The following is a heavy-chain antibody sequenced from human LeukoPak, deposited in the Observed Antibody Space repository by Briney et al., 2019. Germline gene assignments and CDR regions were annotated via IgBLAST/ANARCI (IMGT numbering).Heavy chain of an antibody. V-gene: IGHV3-21*01. CDR2: ISSSGSYI. D-gene: IGHD2-21*02. Sequence: PGGSLRLSCGASGFTFSRYSMNWVRQAPGKGLEWVSSISSSGSYIYYADSVKGRFTISRDNAKNSLYPQMNSLRAEDTAVYYCASRNQYCGGDCFWAFDIWGQGTMVTVSS. J-gene: IGHJ3*02. CDR1: GFTFSRYS. CDR3: ASRNQYCGGDCFWAFDI.